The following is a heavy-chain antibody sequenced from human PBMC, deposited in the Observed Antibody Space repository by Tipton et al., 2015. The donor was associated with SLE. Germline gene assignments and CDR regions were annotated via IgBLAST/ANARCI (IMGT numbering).Heavy chain of an antibody. Sequence: TLSLTCAVYGGSFSGYYWSWIRQHPGKGLEWIGYIYYSGSTYYNPSLKSRVTISVDTSKNQFSLKLSSVTAADTAVYYCARSPMVRGVIGAFDIWGQGTMVTVSS. CDR3: ARSPMVRGVIGAFDI. J-gene: IGHJ3*02. CDR1: GGSFSGYY. V-gene: IGHV4-31*11. CDR2: IYYSGST. D-gene: IGHD3-10*01.